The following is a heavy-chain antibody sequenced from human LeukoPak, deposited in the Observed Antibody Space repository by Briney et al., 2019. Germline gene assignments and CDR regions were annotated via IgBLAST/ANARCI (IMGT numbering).Heavy chain of an antibody. CDR1: GFTFSSYG. D-gene: IGHD6-19*01. Sequence: GGSLRLSCAASGFTFSSYGMHWVRQAPGKGLEWVAVIWYDGSNKYYADSVKGRFTISRDNSKNALYLQMNSLRAEDTAEYYCATNSSGWYEFDYWGQGTLVTVSS. CDR2: IWYDGSNK. CDR3: ATNSSGWYEFDY. V-gene: IGHV3-33*01. J-gene: IGHJ4*02.